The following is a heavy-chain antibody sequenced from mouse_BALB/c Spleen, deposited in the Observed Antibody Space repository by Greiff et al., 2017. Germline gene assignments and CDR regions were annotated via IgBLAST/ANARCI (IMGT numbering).Heavy chain of an antibody. D-gene: IGHD2-1*01. Sequence: EVQGVESGGGLVQPGGSRKLSCAASGFTFSSFGMHWVRQAPEKGLEWVAYISSGSSTIYYADTVKGRFTISRDNPKNTLFLQMTSLRSEDTAMYYCARDYGNYVNYWYFDGWGAGTTVTVSS. CDR3: ARDYGNYVNYWYFDG. V-gene: IGHV5-17*02. CDR2: ISSGSSTI. CDR1: GFTFSSFG. J-gene: IGHJ1*01.